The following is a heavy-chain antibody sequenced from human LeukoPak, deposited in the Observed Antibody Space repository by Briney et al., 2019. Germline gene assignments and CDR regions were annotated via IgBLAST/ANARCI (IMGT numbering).Heavy chain of an antibody. CDR2: ISYDGSNK. CDR1: GFTFSSYG. CDR3: AKDRKGTSYYYYYGMDV. J-gene: IGHJ6*02. Sequence: PGGSLRLSCAASGFTFSSYGMHWVRQAPGKGLQWVAVISYDGSNKYYADSVKGRFTISRDNSENTLYLQMNSLRAEDTAVYYCAKDRKGTSYYYYYGMDVWGQGTTATVSS. V-gene: IGHV3-30*18. D-gene: IGHD1-14*01.